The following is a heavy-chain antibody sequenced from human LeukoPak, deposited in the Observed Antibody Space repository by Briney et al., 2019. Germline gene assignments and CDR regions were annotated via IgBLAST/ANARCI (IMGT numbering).Heavy chain of an antibody. CDR3: ARDGLWFGENYFDY. CDR1: GFTFSSYW. CDR2: IKQDESEK. D-gene: IGHD3-10*01. Sequence: GGSLRLSCAASGFTFSSYWMSWVRQAPGKGLEWVANIKQDESEKYYVDSVKGRFTISRDNAKNSLYLQMNSLRAEDTAVYYCARDGLWFGENYFDYWGQGTLVTVSS. V-gene: IGHV3-7*01. J-gene: IGHJ4*02.